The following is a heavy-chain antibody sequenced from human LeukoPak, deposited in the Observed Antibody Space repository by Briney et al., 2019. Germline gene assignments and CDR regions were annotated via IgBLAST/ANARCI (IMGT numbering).Heavy chain of an antibody. J-gene: IGHJ4*02. D-gene: IGHD3-10*01. CDR2: INHSGST. V-gene: IGHV4-34*01. Sequence: SETLSLTCAVYGGSFSGYYWSWIRQPPGKGLEWIGEINHSGSTNYNPSLKSRVTISVDTSKNQFSLKLSYVTAADTAVYYCARRALYYGSGSYYSLSTPFDYWGQGTLVTVSS. CDR1: GGSFSGYY. CDR3: ARRALYYGSGSYYSLSTPFDY.